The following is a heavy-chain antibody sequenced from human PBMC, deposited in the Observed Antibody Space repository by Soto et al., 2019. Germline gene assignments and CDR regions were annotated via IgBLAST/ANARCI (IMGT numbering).Heavy chain of an antibody. V-gene: IGHV1-24*01. D-gene: IGHD2-15*01. CDR3: ATGLVAANYFDY. CDR1: GYTLTELS. CDR2: FDPEDGET. Sequence: ASVKVSCKVSGYTLTELSMHWVRQAPGKGLESMGGFDPEDGETIYAQKFQGRVTMTEDTSTDTAYMELSSLRSEDTAVYYCATGLVAANYFDYWGQGTLVTVSS. J-gene: IGHJ4*02.